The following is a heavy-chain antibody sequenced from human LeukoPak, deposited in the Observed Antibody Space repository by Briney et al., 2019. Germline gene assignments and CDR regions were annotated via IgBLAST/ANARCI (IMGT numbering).Heavy chain of an antibody. CDR2: ISYDGSNK. D-gene: IGHD3-22*01. J-gene: IGHJ3*02. CDR3: AKDRYYYDSSGYPGAFDI. V-gene: IGHV3-30-3*01. CDR1: GFTFSSYA. Sequence: GGSLRLSCAASGFTFSSYAMHWVRQAPGKGLEWVAVISYDGSNKYYADSMKGRFTISRDNSKNTLYLQMNSLRAEDTAVYYCAKDRYYYDSSGYPGAFDIWGQGTMVTVSS.